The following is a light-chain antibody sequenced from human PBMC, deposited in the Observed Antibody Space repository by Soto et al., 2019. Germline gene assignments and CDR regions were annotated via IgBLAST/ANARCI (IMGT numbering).Light chain of an antibody. J-gene: IGLJ2*01. CDR1: SSDVGRYNL. Sequence: QSALTQPASVSVSPGQSITISCTGTSSDVGRYNLVSWYQQYPGKAPKLIIYEDNKRPSGVSTRFSGSKSGNTASLTISGLQAEDEADYYCCSYADSSVSTTLFGGGTKLTVL. V-gene: IGLV2-23*01. CDR2: EDN. CDR3: CSYADSSVSTTL.